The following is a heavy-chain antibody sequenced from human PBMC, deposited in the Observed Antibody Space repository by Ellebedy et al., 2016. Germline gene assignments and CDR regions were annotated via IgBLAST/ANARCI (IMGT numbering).Heavy chain of an antibody. Sequence: GGSLRLXCAASGFTFSRHWMHWVRQAPGKGLEWVARINGDERSKSYADSVKGRFTISRDNAKNTVSLQMSSLRAEDAAVYFCARESDYSSSSDYWGRGTRVTVSS. V-gene: IGHV3-74*01. D-gene: IGHD6-6*01. CDR1: GFTFSRHW. CDR2: INGDERSK. CDR3: ARESDYSSSSDY. J-gene: IGHJ4*02.